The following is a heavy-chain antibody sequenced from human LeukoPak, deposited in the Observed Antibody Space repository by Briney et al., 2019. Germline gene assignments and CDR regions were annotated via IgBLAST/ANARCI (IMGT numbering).Heavy chain of an antibody. D-gene: IGHD2-15*01. J-gene: IGHJ4*02. CDR1: GASVSCYC. CDR3: ARVLITGVAATYFDY. V-gene: IGHV4-34*01. CDR2: INHSGST. Sequence: SSETLSRTCAVYGASVSCYCWSWIRQPPGKGLEWIGEINHSGSTNYNPSLKSRVTISVDTSKNQFSLKLSSVTAADTAVYYCARVLITGVAATYFDYWGQGTLVTVSS.